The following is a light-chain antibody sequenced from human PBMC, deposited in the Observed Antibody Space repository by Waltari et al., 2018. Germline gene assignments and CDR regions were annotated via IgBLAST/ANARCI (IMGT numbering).Light chain of an antibody. V-gene: IGKV1-5*03. J-gene: IGKJ4*01. Sequence: DIQMTQSPSTLSASVGDRVTITCRASQSISSWLAWYQKKPGKAPKLLIYKASSLESGVPSRFSGSGSGTEFTLTISSLQPDDFATYYCQQYNSYSLALTFGGGTKVEIK. CDR2: KAS. CDR1: QSISSW. CDR3: QQYNSYSLALT.